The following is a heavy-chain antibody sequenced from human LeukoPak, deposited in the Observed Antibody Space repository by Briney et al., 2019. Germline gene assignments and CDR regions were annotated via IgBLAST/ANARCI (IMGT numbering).Heavy chain of an antibody. D-gene: IGHD3-10*01. J-gene: IGHJ5*02. V-gene: IGHV4-39*01. CDR2: IYYSGNT. CDR3: ARQNVLLWFGELNLSWFDP. CDR1: GGSISSSSYY. Sequence: PSETLSLTCTVSGGSISSSSYYWGWIRQPPGKGLERIGNIYYSGNTYYNPYRKSRVTISVDTSKNQFSLKLSSLTAADTAVYYCARQNVLLWFGELNLSWFDPWGQGTLVTVSS.